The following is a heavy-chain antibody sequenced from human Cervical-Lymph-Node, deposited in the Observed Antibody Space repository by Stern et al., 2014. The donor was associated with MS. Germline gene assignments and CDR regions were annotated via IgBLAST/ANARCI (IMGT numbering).Heavy chain of an antibody. V-gene: IGHV4-59*03. Sequence: QLQLQESGPGLVKPSETLSLTCSVSGGSITTYYWNWIRQPPGKGLEWIAYFDYTGTTGTTTYNPSLRSRVSISADTSRNEVSLSLTSVTAADTAVYYCARNGVLDHWGPGILVTVSS. CDR1: GGSITTYY. CDR3: ARNGVLDH. CDR2: FDYTGTTGTT. D-gene: IGHD2-8*01. J-gene: IGHJ4*02.